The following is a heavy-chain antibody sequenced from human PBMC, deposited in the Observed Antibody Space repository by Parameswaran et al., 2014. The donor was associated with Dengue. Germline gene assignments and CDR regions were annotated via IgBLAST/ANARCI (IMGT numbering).Heavy chain of an antibody. CDR2: INWNGDST. V-gene: IGHV3-20*01. D-gene: IGHD3-22*01. Sequence: RWIRQPPGKGLEWVSGINWNGDSTRYADSVKGRFTISRDNAKNSLYLQMNSLRAEDTALYHCVRDGRYYNDYDYWGQGTLVTVSS. CDR3: VRDGRYYNDYDY. J-gene: IGHJ4*02.